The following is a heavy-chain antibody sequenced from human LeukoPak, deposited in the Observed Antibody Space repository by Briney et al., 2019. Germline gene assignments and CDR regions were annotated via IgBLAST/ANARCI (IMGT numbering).Heavy chain of an antibody. CDR1: GYTFTSYD. D-gene: IGHD2-2*01. J-gene: IGHJ6*03. V-gene: IGHV1-8*01. CDR2: MNPNSGNT. CDR3: ARGRRVVVPAAMASYYMDV. Sequence: GASVKVSCKASGYTFTSYDINWVRQATGQGLEWMGWMNPNSGNTGYAQKFQGRVTMTRNTSISTAYMELGSLRSEDTAVYYCARGRRVVVPAAMASYYMDVWGKGTTVTVSS.